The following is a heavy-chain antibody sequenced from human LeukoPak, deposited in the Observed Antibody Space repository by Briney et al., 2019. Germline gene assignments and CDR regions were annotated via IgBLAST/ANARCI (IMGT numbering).Heavy chain of an antibody. J-gene: IGHJ4*02. CDR3: ARDQNDLLVALDY. CDR2: INPNSGGT. D-gene: IGHD3/OR15-3a*01. Sequence: GDSVKVSCKASGYTFNGYYMHWVRQAPGQGLEWMGWINPNSGGTNYAQKFQGRVTMTRDTSISTAYMELSRLTSDDTAVYYCARDQNDLLVALDYWGQGTLVTLSS. V-gene: IGHV1-2*02. CDR1: GYTFNGYY.